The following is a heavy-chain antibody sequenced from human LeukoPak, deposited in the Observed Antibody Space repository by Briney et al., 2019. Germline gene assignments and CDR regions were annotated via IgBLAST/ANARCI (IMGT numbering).Heavy chain of an antibody. CDR2: IFYSGST. V-gene: IGHV4-39*01. CDR1: GGSISSSDYY. CDR3: ARHRRYYGSGSYYSDFDS. D-gene: IGHD3-10*01. Sequence: PSETLSLTCTVSGGSISSSDYYWGWIRQPPGKGLEWIGSIFYSGSTYYNPSLKSPVTISADMSKNYFSLRLSSVTAADTATYHCARHRRYYGSGSYYSDFDSWGQGILVTVSS. J-gene: IGHJ4*02.